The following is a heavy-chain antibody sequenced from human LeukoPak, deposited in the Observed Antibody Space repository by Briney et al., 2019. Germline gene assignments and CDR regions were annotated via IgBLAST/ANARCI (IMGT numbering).Heavy chain of an antibody. CDR3: ARRDSGGYSY. CDR1: GDSVSSNY. Sequence: SETLSLTCTVSGDSVSSNYWNWIRQPPGKGLEWIGYIYYTGSTNYNPSLKSRVTISVDTSQNQFSLKLSSVTAADTAVYYCARRDSGGYSYWGQGTLVTVSS. J-gene: IGHJ4*02. CDR2: IYYTGST. D-gene: IGHD1-26*01. V-gene: IGHV4-59*08.